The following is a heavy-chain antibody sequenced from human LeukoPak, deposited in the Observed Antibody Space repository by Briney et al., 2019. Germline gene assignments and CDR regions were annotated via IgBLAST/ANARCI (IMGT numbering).Heavy chain of an antibody. D-gene: IGHD6-19*01. J-gene: IGHJ4*02. V-gene: IGHV3-23*01. Sequence: GVSLRLSSAASGFTFSSYAMSWVGQAPGKGRVGCSAISGSGGSTYYADSVKGRFTISRDNSKNTLYLQMNSLRAEDTAVYYCAKDSSGWYFDYWGQGTLVTVSS. CDR2: ISGSGGST. CDR3: AKDSSGWYFDY. CDR1: GFTFSSYA.